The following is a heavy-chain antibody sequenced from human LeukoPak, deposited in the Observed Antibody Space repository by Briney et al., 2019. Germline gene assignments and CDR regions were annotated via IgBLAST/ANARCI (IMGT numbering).Heavy chain of an antibody. CDR1: GGTFSSYA. V-gene: IGHV1-69*05. J-gene: IGHJ4*02. Sequence: SVKVSCKASGGTFSSYAISWVRQAPGQGLEWMGGIIPIFGTANYAQKFQGRVTITTDESTSTAYMELSSLRSEDTAVYYCWAIYYDFLTAYEYWGQGTLVTVSS. CDR2: IIPIFGTA. D-gene: IGHD3-9*01. CDR3: WAIYYDFLTAYEY.